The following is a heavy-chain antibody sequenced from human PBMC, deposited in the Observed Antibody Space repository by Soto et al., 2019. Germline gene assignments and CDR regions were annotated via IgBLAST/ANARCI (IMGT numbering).Heavy chain of an antibody. CDR3: ARWVEVSLDYFDS. J-gene: IGHJ4*02. CDR1: GGSMSNGYYY. V-gene: IGHV4-31*03. D-gene: IGHD1-20*01. CDR2: IYHSGRT. Sequence: QVQLQESGPGLVKPSQTLSLTCTVSGGSMSNGYYYWSWVRQNPGKGLEWIGHIYHSGRTYYNPALKSRVGMLVDTSKNQFSLNLNSVTGADTAVYYCARWVEVSLDYFDSWGQGTPVTVSS.